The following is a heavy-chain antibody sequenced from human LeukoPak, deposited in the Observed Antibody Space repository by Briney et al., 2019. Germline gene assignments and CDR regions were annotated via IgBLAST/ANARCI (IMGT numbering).Heavy chain of an antibody. D-gene: IGHD3-10*01. CDR3: ARDPSYGSYAFDI. Sequence: SVKVSCKASGGTFSSYAISWVRQAPGQGLELMGRIIPIFGTANYAQKFQGRVTITTDESTSTAYMELSSLRSEDTAVYYCARDPSYGSYAFDIWGQGTMVTVSS. CDR2: IIPIFGTA. CDR1: GGTFSSYA. V-gene: IGHV1-69*05. J-gene: IGHJ3*02.